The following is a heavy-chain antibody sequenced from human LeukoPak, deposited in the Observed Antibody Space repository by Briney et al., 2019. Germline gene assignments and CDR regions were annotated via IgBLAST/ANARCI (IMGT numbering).Heavy chain of an antibody. CDR3: ARGKSTFGGVIVDMYYFDY. CDR2: ISTSGSTI. V-gene: IGHV3-11*04. CDR1: GFTFSDYY. J-gene: IGHJ4*02. Sequence: GGSLRLSCEASGFTFSDYYMSWIRQAPGKGLEWVSYISTSGSTIYYADSVKGRFTISRDNAKNSLYLQMNSLRAEDTAVYYCARGKSTFGGVIVDMYYFDYWGQGTLVTVSS. D-gene: IGHD3-16*02.